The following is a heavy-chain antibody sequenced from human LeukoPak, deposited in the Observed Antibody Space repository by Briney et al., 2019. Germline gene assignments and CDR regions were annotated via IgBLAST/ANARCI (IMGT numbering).Heavy chain of an antibody. CDR2: INPDGSNT. V-gene: IGHV3-74*01. D-gene: IGHD2/OR15-2a*01. J-gene: IGHJ6*02. CDR3: ARDPFQSPHYYGVDV. Sequence: QPGGSLRLSCTASGFTFSSYWMHWVRQAPGKGLVWVSRINPDGSNTVYADSVHGRFTISRDNAKNTLYLQMNPLRAEDTAVYYCARDPFQSPHYYGVDVWGQGTTVTVSS. CDR1: GFTFSSYW.